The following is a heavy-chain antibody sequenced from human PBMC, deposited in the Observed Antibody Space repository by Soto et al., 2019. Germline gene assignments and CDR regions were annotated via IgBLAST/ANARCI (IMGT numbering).Heavy chain of an antibody. CDR3: GKGTWGAFDI. D-gene: IGHD3-16*01. J-gene: IGHJ3*02. Sequence: EVQLLESGGGLVQPGGSLRLSCVASGFTFSSNAMSWVRQAPGKGLEWVSHITSGSGGGTYYADSVKGRFTISRDNAKNKFYMHSNSVRVEDTAVYYCGKGTWGAFDIWGHGTMVTVSS. CDR2: ITSGSGGGT. CDR1: GFTFSSNA. V-gene: IGHV3-23*01.